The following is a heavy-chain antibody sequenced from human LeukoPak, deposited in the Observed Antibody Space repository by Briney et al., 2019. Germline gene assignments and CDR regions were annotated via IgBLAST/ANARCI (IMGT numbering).Heavy chain of an antibody. CDR3: ARDPSDIVVVVAAPDAFDI. CDR2: ISASGTLT. V-gene: IGHV3-48*03. Sequence: PGGSLRLSCAASGFSFSSYEMNWVRQAPGKGLEWISYISASGTLTHYADSVKGRFTISRDNAKNSLYLQMNRLRAEDTAVYYCARDPSDIVVVVAAPDAFDIWGQGTMVTVSS. J-gene: IGHJ3*02. CDR1: GFSFSSYE. D-gene: IGHD2-15*01.